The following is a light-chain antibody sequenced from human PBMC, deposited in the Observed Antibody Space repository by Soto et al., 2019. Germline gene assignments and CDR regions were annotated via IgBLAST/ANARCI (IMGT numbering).Light chain of an antibody. Sequence: DIQMTQSPSSLSASVGNRVTLTCRASQSISTYLNWYQKKPGKAPNLLSYEASRLQRGVPSRFSGSGGGTDFTLSISSVPPEDFETYFCQQSYMAPITFGQGTRLDIK. CDR3: QQSYMAPIT. CDR2: EAS. V-gene: IGKV1-39*01. CDR1: QSISTY. J-gene: IGKJ5*01.